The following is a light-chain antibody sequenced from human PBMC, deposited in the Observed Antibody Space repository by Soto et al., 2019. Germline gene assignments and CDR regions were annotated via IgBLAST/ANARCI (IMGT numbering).Light chain of an antibody. CDR1: QSISSY. CDR3: QQSYSNLLYT. Sequence: DTQMTQSPSSLSASVGDRVTITCRASQSISSYLNWYQQKPGKAPKLLIYAASSLQSGVPSRFSGSGSGTDFTLTISSLQPEDFATYYCQQSYSNLLYTFGQGTKLESK. J-gene: IGKJ2*01. V-gene: IGKV1-39*01. CDR2: AAS.